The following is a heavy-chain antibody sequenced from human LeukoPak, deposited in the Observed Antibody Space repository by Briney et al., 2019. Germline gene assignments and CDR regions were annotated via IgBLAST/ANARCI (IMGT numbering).Heavy chain of an antibody. CDR3: ASGGTKVVPFDY. CDR2: IYYSGST. V-gene: IGHV4-59*01. Sequence: PSGTLSLTCTVSGGSISSYYWSWIRQPPGKGLEWIGYIYYSGSTNYNPSLKSRVTISVDTSKNQFSLKLSSVTAADTAVYYCASGGTKVVPFDYWGQGTLVTVSS. CDR1: GGSISSYY. J-gene: IGHJ4*02. D-gene: IGHD2-15*01.